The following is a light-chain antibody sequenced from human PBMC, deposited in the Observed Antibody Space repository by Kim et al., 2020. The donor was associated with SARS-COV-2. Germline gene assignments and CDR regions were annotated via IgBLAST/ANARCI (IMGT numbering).Light chain of an antibody. J-gene: IGLJ2*01. V-gene: IGLV3-1*01. CDR2: RDS. Sequence: SYELTQPPSVSVSPGQTASITCSGDKLGDRYACWYQQKPGQSPVLVLYRDSKRPSAIPERFSGSNSGNTATLTISGTQPVDEADSYCQAGGVFGGRSQLT. CDR3: QAGGV. CDR1: KLGDRY.